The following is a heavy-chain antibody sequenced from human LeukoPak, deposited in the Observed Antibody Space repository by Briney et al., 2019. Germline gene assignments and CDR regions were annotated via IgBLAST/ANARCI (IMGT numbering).Heavy chain of an antibody. Sequence: SETLSLTCTVSGGAISSYYWSWIRQPPGKGLEWIGDIYYSGSTTYNPSLKSRVTISVDTSKNQFSLKLSSVTAADTAVYYCARGPAGGPYFDYWGQGTLVTVSS. CDR2: IYYSGST. CDR1: GGAISSYY. V-gene: IGHV4-59*01. D-gene: IGHD1-26*01. J-gene: IGHJ4*02. CDR3: ARGPAGGPYFDY.